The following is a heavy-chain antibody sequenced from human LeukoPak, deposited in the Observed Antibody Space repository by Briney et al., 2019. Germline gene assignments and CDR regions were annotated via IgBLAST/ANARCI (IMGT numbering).Heavy chain of an antibody. CDR2: TNLHGTTV. Sequence: PGGSLRLSCVVSGLDFINYWMHWVRQAPGKGLVWVARTNLHGTTVDYADSVKGRFTISRDNVKNTLFLQMNSLRAEDTAVYYCASAYTYVRLGDHWGQGTLVTVSS. J-gene: IGHJ4*02. CDR1: GLDFINYW. D-gene: IGHD3-16*01. CDR3: ASAYTYVRLGDH. V-gene: IGHV3-74*01.